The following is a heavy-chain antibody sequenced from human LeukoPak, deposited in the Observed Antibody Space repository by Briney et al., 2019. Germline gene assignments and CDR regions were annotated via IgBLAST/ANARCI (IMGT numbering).Heavy chain of an antibody. CDR2: ISYDGRNK. CDR3: ARDHRRGYYYDSSGYYYFDY. Sequence: GRSLRLSCAASGFTFSNYGMHWVRQAPGRGLEWVAVISYDGRNKYYADSVKGRFTISRDNSKNTLYFEMNSLRGEDTAVYYCARDHRRGYYYDSSGYYYFDYWGQGTLVTVSS. D-gene: IGHD3-22*01. J-gene: IGHJ4*02. CDR1: GFTFSNYG. V-gene: IGHV3-30*03.